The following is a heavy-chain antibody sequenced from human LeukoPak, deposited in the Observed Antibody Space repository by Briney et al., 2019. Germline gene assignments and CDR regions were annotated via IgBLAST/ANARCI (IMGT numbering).Heavy chain of an antibody. Sequence: PSETLSLTCTVSGGSISSYYWSWIRQPAGKGLEWIGRIYTSGSTNYNPSLKSRVTMSVDTSKNQFSLKVSSVIAADTAVYYCARGRGWYSSSWPGGYWGQGTLVTVSS. J-gene: IGHJ4*02. CDR3: ARGRGWYSSSWPGGY. D-gene: IGHD6-13*01. CDR1: GGSISSYY. CDR2: IYTSGST. V-gene: IGHV4-4*07.